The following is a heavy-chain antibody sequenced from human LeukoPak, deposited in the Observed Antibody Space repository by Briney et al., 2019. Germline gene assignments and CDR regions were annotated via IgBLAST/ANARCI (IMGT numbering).Heavy chain of an antibody. Sequence: AETLSLTCTVSGGSVSRGSYYWSWIRQPPGKGLEWIGYIYYSGSTNYNPSLKSRVTISVDTSKNQFSLRLSSVTAADTAVYYCAREVAGSSWYSPHIDYWGQGTLVTVSS. CDR2: IYYSGST. J-gene: IGHJ4*02. V-gene: IGHV4-61*01. D-gene: IGHD6-13*01. CDR1: GGSVSRGSYY. CDR3: AREVAGSSWYSPHIDY.